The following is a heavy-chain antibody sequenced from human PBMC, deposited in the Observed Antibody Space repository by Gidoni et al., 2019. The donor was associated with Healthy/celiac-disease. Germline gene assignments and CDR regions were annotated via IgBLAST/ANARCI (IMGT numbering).Heavy chain of an antibody. CDR3: ARDQPFVVRGEMDY. V-gene: IGHV1-46*01. J-gene: IGHJ4*02. Sequence: QVQLVQSGAEVKKPGASVKVSCKVSGYTFTRYYMHWLRQAPGQGLEWMGIINPSGGSTSYAQKFQGRVTMTRDTSTSTVYMELSSLRSEDTAVYYCARDQPFVVRGEMDYWGQGTLVTVSS. CDR2: INPSGGST. D-gene: IGHD3-10*01. CDR1: GYTFTRYY.